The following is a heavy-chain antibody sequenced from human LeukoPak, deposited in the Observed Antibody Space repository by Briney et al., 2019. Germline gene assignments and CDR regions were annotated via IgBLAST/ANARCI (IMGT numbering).Heavy chain of an antibody. J-gene: IGHJ4*02. D-gene: IGHD4-17*01. CDR3: AKGASMTTVTTPDY. CDR2: ISYDGSNK. CDR1: GFTFSSYG. V-gene: IGHV3-30*18. Sequence: PGGSLRLSCAASGFTFSSYGMHWVRQAPGKGLEWGAVISYDGSNKYYADSVKGRFTISRDNSKNTLYLQMNSLRAEDTAVYYCAKGASMTTVTTPDYWGQGTLVTVSS.